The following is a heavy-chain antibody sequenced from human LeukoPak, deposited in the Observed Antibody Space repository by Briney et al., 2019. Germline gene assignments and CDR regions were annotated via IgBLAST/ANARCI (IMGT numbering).Heavy chain of an antibody. CDR1: GFTFSSYA. Sequence: GGSLRLSCAASGFTFSSYAMGWVRQTPGKGLEWVSAISGSGGSTYYADSVKGRFTISRDNSKNTLYLQMNSLRAEDTAVYYCAKLSYDSSGYPDYWGQGTLVTVSS. J-gene: IGHJ4*02. CDR2: ISGSGGST. D-gene: IGHD3-22*01. V-gene: IGHV3-23*01. CDR3: AKLSYDSSGYPDY.